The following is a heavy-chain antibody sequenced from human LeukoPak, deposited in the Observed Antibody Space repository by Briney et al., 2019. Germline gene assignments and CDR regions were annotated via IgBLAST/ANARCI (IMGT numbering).Heavy chain of an antibody. D-gene: IGHD2-15*01. Sequence: PGGSLRLSCAASGFTVVTNYMTWVRQAPGKGLEWVSITYIGGSTYYADSVKGRFTTSRDNSTNTLYLQMNSLRAEDTAIYYCAKDGGYFDYWGQGTLVTVSS. J-gene: IGHJ4*02. CDR3: AKDGGYFDY. V-gene: IGHV3-53*01. CDR2: TYIGGST. CDR1: GFTVVTNY.